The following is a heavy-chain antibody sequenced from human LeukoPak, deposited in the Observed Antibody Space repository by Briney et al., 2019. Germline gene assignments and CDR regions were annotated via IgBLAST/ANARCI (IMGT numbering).Heavy chain of an antibody. CDR3: ARDGSSIAAPYYYGMDV. Sequence: SETLSLTCTVSGGSISSYYWSWIRQPPGKGLEWIGYIYYSGSTNYNPSLKSRVTISVDTSKNQFSLKLSSVTAADTAVYYCARDGSSIAAPYYYGMDVWGQGTTVTVSS. CDR2: IYYSGST. D-gene: IGHD6-6*01. J-gene: IGHJ6*02. V-gene: IGHV4-59*01. CDR1: GGSISSYY.